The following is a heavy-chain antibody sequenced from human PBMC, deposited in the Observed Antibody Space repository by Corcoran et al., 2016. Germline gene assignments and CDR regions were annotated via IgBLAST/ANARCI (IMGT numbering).Heavy chain of an antibody. Sequence: EVQLVESGGGLVKPGGSLRLSCAASGFTFSNAWMSWVRQAPGKGLEWVGRIKSKTDGGTIDYAAPVKGRFTISRDDSKNTLYLQMNSLKTEDTAVYYCTTDSPVGGMVRSIDYWGQGTLVTVSS. V-gene: IGHV3-15*01. CDR1: GFTFSNAW. CDR2: IKSKTDGGTI. D-gene: IGHD3-10*01. CDR3: TTDSPVGGMVRSIDY. J-gene: IGHJ4*02.